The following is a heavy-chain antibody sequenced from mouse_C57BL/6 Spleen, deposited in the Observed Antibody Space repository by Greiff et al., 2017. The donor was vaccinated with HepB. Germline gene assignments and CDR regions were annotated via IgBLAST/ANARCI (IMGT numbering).Heavy chain of an antibody. V-gene: IGHV2-9-1*01. Sequence: VKLVESGPGLVAPSQSLSITCTVSGFSLTSYAISWVRQPPGKGLEWLGVIWTGGGTNYNSALKSRLSISKDNSKSQVFLKMNSLQTDDTARYYCARVPYGNYYYFDYWGQGTTLTVSS. J-gene: IGHJ2*01. D-gene: IGHD2-1*01. CDR2: IWTGGGT. CDR3: ARVPYGNYYYFDY. CDR1: GFSLTSYA.